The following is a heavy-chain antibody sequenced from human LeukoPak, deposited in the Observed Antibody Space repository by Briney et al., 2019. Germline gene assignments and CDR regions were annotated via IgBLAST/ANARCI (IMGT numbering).Heavy chain of an antibody. J-gene: IGHJ4*02. D-gene: IGHD3-22*01. Sequence: PSETLSLTCTVSGGSVRSGSHYWAWIRQPPGKGLEWIGSIYYSGSTYYNPSLENRVTISIDTSKNHFSLKLSSLSAADTSVYYCAKRDDSGGNLVDLWGQGTLVTVS. CDR3: AKRDDSGGNLVDL. CDR2: IYYSGST. V-gene: IGHV4-39*02. CDR1: GGSVRSGSHY.